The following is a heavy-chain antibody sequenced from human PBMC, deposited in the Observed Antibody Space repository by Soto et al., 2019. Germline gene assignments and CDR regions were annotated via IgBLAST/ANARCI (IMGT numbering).Heavy chain of an antibody. Sequence: QVQLVESGGGVVQSGRSLTLSCAASGFSFRTSGMHWLRRAPGKGLEWVGFIWYDGTKRFYANSVKGRSTISKDNSTNIQYLQMSGLTAEDTAVYYCASDAVTAVAGSVNYFDPWGQGTLVTVSS. J-gene: IGHJ5*02. V-gene: IGHV3-33*01. CDR3: ASDAVTAVAGSVNYFDP. D-gene: IGHD6-19*01. CDR2: IWYDGTKR. CDR1: GFSFRTSG.